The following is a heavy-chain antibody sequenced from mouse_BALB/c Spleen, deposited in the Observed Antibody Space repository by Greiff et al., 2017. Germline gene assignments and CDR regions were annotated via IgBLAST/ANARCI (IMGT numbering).Heavy chain of an antibody. J-gene: IGHJ1*01. Sequence: VQRVESGPGLVAPSQSLSITCTVSGFSLTGYGVNWVRQPPGKGLEWLGVIWAGGSTNYNSALMSRLSISKDNSKSQVFLKMNSLQTDDTAMYYCARGLYAYWYFDVWGAGTTVTVSS. V-gene: IGHV2-9*02. CDR2: IWAGGST. CDR3: ARGLYAYWYFDV. D-gene: IGHD2-3*01. CDR1: GFSLTGYG.